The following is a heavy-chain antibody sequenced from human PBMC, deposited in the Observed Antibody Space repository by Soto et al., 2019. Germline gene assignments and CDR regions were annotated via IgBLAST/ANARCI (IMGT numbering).Heavy chain of an antibody. CDR3: ARIEGDYYYYGMDV. CDR1: GFSLSTSGMR. CDR2: IDWDDDK. Sequence: SGPTLVNPTQTLTLTCTFSGFSLSTSGMRVSWIRQPPGKALEWLARIDWDDDKFYSTSLKTRLTISKDTSKNQVVLTMTNMDPVDTATYYCARIEGDYYYYGMDVWGQGTMVTVFS. V-gene: IGHV2-70*04. J-gene: IGHJ6*02.